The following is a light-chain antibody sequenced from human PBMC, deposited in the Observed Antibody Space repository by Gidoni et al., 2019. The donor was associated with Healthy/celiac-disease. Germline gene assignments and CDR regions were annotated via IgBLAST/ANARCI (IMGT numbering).Light chain of an antibody. CDR2: DAS. CDR3: QQRSNWPPGFT. V-gene: IGKV3-11*01. CDR1: QSVSSY. J-gene: IGKJ3*01. Sequence: IVLTQSPATLSLSPGERATLSCRASQSVSSYLAWYQQKPGQAPRLLIYDASNRATGIPARFSGSGSGTDFTLTISSLEPEDFAVYYCQQRSNWPPGFTFSPXTKVDIK.